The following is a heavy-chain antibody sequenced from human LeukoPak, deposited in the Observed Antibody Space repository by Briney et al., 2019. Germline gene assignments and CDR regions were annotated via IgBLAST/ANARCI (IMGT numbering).Heavy chain of an antibody. D-gene: IGHD5-18*01. Sequence: PSETLSLTCTVSGYSISSGYYWGWIRQPPGKGLEWIGSIYHSGSTYYNPSLKSRVTISVDTSKNQFSLKLSSVTAADTAVYYCAGIPAIQLWHFNGYWGQGTLVTVSS. J-gene: IGHJ4*02. V-gene: IGHV4-38-2*02. CDR3: AGIPAIQLWHFNGY. CDR2: IYHSGST. CDR1: GYSISSGYY.